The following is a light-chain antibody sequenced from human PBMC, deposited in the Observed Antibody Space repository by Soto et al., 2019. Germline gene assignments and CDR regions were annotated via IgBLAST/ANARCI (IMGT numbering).Light chain of an antibody. Sequence: QSALTQPASVSGSPGQSITISCTGTSSDVGSYNLVSWYQQHPGKAPKLTIYEVSKRPSGVSNRFSGSKSGNTASLTISGLQAEDEADYYCCSYAGSSTSGYVFGTGTKLTVL. CDR1: SSDVGSYNL. V-gene: IGLV2-23*02. CDR2: EVS. CDR3: CSYAGSSTSGYV. J-gene: IGLJ1*01.